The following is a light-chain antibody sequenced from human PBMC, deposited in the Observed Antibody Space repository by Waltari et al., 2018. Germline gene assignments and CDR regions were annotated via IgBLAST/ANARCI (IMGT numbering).Light chain of an antibody. V-gene: IGLV2-23*02. CDR2: DVS. CDR1: SSHVGVYNY. CDR3: CAYAGSRV. J-gene: IGLJ3*02. Sequence: QSALTQPASVSGSPGQPCTISCTGTSSHVGVYNYVSCYQQHPGKAPKTMMYDVSTRPSGVSNRFSGSKSGNTASLTSSGLQAEDEADYYCCAYAGSRVFGGGTKLTVL.